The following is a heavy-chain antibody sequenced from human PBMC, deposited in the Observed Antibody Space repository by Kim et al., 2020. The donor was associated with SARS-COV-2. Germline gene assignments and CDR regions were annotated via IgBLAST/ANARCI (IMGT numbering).Heavy chain of an antibody. D-gene: IGHD4-17*01. CDR2: IYPGDSDT. Sequence: GESLKISCKGSGYSFTSYWIGWVRQMPGKGLEWMGIIYPGDSDTRYSPSFQGQVTISADKSISTAYLQWSSLKASDTAMYYCARRGHQALTTNYYYGMDVWGQGTTVTVSS. CDR1: GYSFTSYW. J-gene: IGHJ6*02. CDR3: ARRGHQALTTNYYYGMDV. V-gene: IGHV5-51*01.